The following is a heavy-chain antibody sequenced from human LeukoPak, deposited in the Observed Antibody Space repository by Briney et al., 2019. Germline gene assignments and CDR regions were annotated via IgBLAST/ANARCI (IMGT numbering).Heavy chain of an antibody. CDR1: GYTLTELS. Sequence: ASVKVSCKVSGYTLTELSMHWVRQAPGKGLEWMGGFDPEDGETIYAQKFQGRVTMTRNTSISTAYMELSSLRSEDTAVYYCARGLQILDYWGQGTLVTVSS. J-gene: IGHJ4*02. CDR2: FDPEDGET. CDR3: ARGLQILDY. V-gene: IGHV1-24*01.